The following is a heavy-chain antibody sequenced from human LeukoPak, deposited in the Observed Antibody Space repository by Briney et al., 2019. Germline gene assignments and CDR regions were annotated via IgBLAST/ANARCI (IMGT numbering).Heavy chain of an antibody. J-gene: IGHJ4*02. Sequence: ASVTVSCKASGYTFTSYYMHWVRQAPGQGLEWMGIINPSGGSTSYAQKFQGRVTMTRDMSTSTVYMELSSLRSEDTAVYYCARVDRAVAGTGGGDYWGQGTLVTVSS. CDR1: GYTFTSYY. D-gene: IGHD6-19*01. CDR3: ARVDRAVAGTGGGDY. V-gene: IGHV1-46*01. CDR2: INPSGGST.